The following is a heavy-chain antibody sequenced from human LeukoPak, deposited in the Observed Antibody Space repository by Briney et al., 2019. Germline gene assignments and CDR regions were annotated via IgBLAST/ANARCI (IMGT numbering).Heavy chain of an antibody. Sequence: PSETLSLTCTVSGGSISSYYWSWIRQPPGKGLEWIGYIYYSGSTNYNPSLKSRVTISVDTSKNQFSLKLSSVTAADTAVYYCARDSWSSYYYYGMDVWGQGTTVTVSS. CDR2: IYYSGST. CDR1: GGSISSYY. CDR3: ARDSWSSYYYYGMDV. V-gene: IGHV4-59*01. J-gene: IGHJ6*02. D-gene: IGHD6-13*01.